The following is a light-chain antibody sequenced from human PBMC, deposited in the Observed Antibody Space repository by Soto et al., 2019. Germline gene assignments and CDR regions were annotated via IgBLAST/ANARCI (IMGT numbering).Light chain of an antibody. J-gene: IGKJ2*01. CDR1: QTIGAN. CDR2: DAS. CDR3: QQSYTTVYT. Sequence: IQMTQSPSSLSASVGDRVTLTCRASQTIGANLNWYRQKLGKAPTLLIYDASTLQSGVPSRFSGLGSGTDFALTITSLQPDDSATYYCQQSYTTVYTFGQGTKVDIK. V-gene: IGKV1-39*01.